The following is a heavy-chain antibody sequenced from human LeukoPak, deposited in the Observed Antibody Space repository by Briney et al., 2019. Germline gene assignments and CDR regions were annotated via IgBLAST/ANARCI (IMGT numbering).Heavy chain of an antibody. Sequence: GRSLRLSCAASGFTFSSYDMHWVRQAPGKGLEWVAVISYDGSNKYYADSVKGRFTISRDNSKNTLYLQMNSLRAEDTAVYYCAREEGLTVTIDYWGQGTLVTVSS. D-gene: IGHD4-17*01. CDR1: GFTFSSYD. J-gene: IGHJ4*02. CDR3: AREEGLTVTIDY. CDR2: ISYDGSNK. V-gene: IGHV3-30-3*01.